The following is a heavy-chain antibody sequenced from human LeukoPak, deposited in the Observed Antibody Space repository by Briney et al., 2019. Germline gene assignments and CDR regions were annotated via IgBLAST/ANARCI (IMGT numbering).Heavy chain of an antibody. CDR1: GYTFIHHY. V-gene: IGHV1-2*02. J-gene: IGHJ4*02. CDR3: VRIYRGPDY. D-gene: IGHD3-10*01. CDR2: INPNSDDT. Sequence: ASVKVSCKASGYTFIHHYIHWVRQAPGQGLEWMGWINPNSDDTNYAQKFQGRVTMTRDTSISTVYMELTRLGSDDTAVYYCVRIYRGPDYWGQGTLVTVSS.